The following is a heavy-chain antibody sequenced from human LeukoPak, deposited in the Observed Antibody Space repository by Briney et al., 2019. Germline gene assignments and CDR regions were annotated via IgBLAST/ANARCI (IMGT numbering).Heavy chain of an antibody. CDR2: IYYSGST. CDR3: ARQRPAGWLRFREYYFDY. Sequence: PSETLSLTCTVSGGSISSSSYYWGWTRQPPGKGLEWIGSIYYSGSTYYNPSLKSRVTISVDTSKNQFSLKLSSVTAADTAVYYCARQRPAGWLRFREYYFDYWGQGTLVTVSS. J-gene: IGHJ4*02. D-gene: IGHD5-12*01. V-gene: IGHV4-39*01. CDR1: GGSISSSSYY.